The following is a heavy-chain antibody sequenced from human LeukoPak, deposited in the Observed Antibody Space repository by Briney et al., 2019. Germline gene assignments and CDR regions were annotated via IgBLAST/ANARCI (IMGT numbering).Heavy chain of an antibody. V-gene: IGHV4-61*02. CDR1: GGSISSGTYY. D-gene: IGHD6-19*01. J-gene: IGHJ4*02. CDR3: ARDLSVVAVAGTPNFDY. CDR2: IYTSGST. Sequence: PSETLSLTCTVSGGSISSGTYYWSWIRQPAGKGLEWIGRIYTSGSTNYNPSLKSRVTISVDTSKNQFSLKLSSVTAADTAVYYCARDLSVVAVAGTPNFDYWGQGTLVTVSS.